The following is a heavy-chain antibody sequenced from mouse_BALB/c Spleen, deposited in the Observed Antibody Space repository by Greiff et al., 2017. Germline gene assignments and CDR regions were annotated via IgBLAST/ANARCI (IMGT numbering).Heavy chain of an antibody. Sequence: VQLQQSGPELVKPGASVKIPCKASGYTFTDYNMDWVKQSHGKSLEWIGDINPNNGGTIYNQKFKGKATLTVDKSSSTAYMELRSLTSEDTAVYYCARRSYDGYYYVDYWGQGTTLTVSS. CDR3: ARRSYDGYYYVDY. CDR2: INPNNGGT. D-gene: IGHD2-3*01. J-gene: IGHJ2*01. CDR1: GYTFTDYN. V-gene: IGHV1-18*01.